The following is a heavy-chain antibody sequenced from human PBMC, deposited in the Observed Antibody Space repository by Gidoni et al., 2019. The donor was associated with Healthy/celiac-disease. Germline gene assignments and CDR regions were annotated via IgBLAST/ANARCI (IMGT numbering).Heavy chain of an antibody. V-gene: IGHV1-2*02. D-gene: IGHD2-2*01. CDR2: INPNSGGT. CDR3: ARQKYQLLFLRDNDAFDI. Sequence: QVQLVQSGAEVKKPGASVKVSCKASGYTFTGYYMHWVRQAPGQGLEWMGWINPNSGGTNYAQKFQGRVTMTRDTSISTAYMELSRLRSDDTAVYYCARQKYQLLFLRDNDAFDIWGQGTMVTVSS. J-gene: IGHJ3*02. CDR1: GYTFTGYY.